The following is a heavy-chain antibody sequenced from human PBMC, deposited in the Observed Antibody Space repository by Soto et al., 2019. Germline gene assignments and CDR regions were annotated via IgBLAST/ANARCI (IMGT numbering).Heavy chain of an antibody. J-gene: IGHJ3*02. V-gene: IGHV1-46*01. CDR3: ARDSGHYYRSDAFDI. CDR1: GYTFTASY. Sequence: QVQLVQSGAEVKKPGASVKVSCKASGYTFTASYMHWVRQAPGQGLEWMVIIDPSGGSTSNSQKFQGRVTMTRDTSTSTVYMELNSLRSEDTAVFYCARDSGHYYRSDAFDIWGQGTMVTVSS. D-gene: IGHD1-26*01. CDR2: IDPSGGST.